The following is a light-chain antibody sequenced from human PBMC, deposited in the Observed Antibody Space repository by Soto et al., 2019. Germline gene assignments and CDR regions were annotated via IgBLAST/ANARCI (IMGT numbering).Light chain of an antibody. CDR1: QSFRGL. Sequence: EVVFTQSPFTLSLSPGERATLSCRASQSFRGLLAWYQQKPGQAPRLLIYDAFNRATGVPARFRGSGSGTDFTLTISDLEPEDFSVYYCQPRDKWPITFGQGTRLEIK. CDR3: QPRDKWPIT. CDR2: DAF. J-gene: IGKJ5*01. V-gene: IGKV3-11*01.